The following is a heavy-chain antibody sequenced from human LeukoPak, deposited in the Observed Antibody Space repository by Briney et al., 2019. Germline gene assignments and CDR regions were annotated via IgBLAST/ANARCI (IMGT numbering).Heavy chain of an antibody. CDR3: ARDVKELLWFGELLSGGPSDNYGIDV. CDR1: GFTFSSYW. J-gene: IGHJ6*02. V-gene: IGHV3-7*01. CDR2: IKQDGSEK. Sequence: GGSLRLSCTASGFTFSSYWMSWVRQAPGKGLEWVANIKQDGSEKYHVDSVKGRFTISGDNAKNSLYLEMNSLRVEDTAVYYCARDVKELLWFGELLSGGPSDNYGIDVWGQGTTVTVSS. D-gene: IGHD3-10*01.